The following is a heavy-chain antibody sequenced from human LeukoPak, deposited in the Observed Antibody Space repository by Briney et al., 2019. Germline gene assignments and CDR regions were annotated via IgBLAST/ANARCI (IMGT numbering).Heavy chain of an antibody. V-gene: IGHV4-30-2*01. J-gene: IGHJ4*02. CDR1: GGSISSGGYS. Sequence: SETLSLTCAVYGGSISSGGYSWSWIRQPPGKGLEWIGYIYHSGSTYYNPSLKRRVTISVDRSKNQFSLKLSSVTAADTAVYYCARGLTYYYDSSGYRHYFDYWGQGTLVTVSS. D-gene: IGHD3-22*01. CDR2: IYHSGST. CDR3: ARGLTYYYDSSGYRHYFDY.